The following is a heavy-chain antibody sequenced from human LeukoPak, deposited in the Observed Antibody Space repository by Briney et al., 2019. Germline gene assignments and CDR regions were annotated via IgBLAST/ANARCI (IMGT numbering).Heavy chain of an antibody. CDR1: GGSISRYY. V-gene: IGHV4-59*01. J-gene: IGHJ5*02. Sequence: SEALSVTCILSGGSISRYYWSWMRQPPGKGLDWIGYIYYSGSTNYNPSLKSRVTISVDTSKTQFSMKPSSVTDADTAVYYCARDCRGRIAAAATSWFDPWGQGTLVTVSS. D-gene: IGHD6-13*01. CDR2: IYYSGST. CDR3: ARDCRGRIAAAATSWFDP.